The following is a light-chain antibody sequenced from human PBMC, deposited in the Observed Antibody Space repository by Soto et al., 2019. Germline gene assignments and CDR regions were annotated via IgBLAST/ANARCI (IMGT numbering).Light chain of an antibody. CDR1: SSDVGGYNY. CDR2: DVT. Sequence: QSALTQPASVSGSPGQSITISCTGTSSDVGGYNYVSWYQQHPGKAPKVMIYDVTKRPSGVPDRFSGSKSGNTASLTISGLQAEDESDYYCCSYAGGTYVFGTGTKLTVL. CDR3: CSYAGGTYV. V-gene: IGLV2-11*01. J-gene: IGLJ1*01.